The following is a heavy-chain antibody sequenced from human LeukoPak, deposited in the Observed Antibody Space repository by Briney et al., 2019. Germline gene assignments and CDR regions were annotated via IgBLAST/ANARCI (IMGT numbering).Heavy chain of an antibody. D-gene: IGHD6-13*01. Sequence: PGGSLRLSCAASGFTFSNYGMHWVRQTPGKGLDWGAVIWHDGSIKYYADSVRGRFTISRDNSMNTVYLQMNSLRVEDTAVYYCAKVRQFTAATGTGLDYWGQGTLVTVSS. V-gene: IGHV3-33*03. J-gene: IGHJ4*02. CDR2: IWHDGSIK. CDR1: GFTFSNYG. CDR3: AKVRQFTAATGTGLDY.